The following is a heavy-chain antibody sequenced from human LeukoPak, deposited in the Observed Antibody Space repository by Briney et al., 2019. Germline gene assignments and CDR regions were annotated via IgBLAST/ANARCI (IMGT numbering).Heavy chain of an antibody. D-gene: IGHD2-15*01. Sequence: PGGSLRLSCAAAGFTVSSNYMSWVRQAPGKGLEWVSFIYSGGTTYYADSVKGRFTISRDDSKNTLHLQMNSLRAEDTAVYYCARDETGYCSGGSCHAWGQGTLVTVSS. V-gene: IGHV3-66*01. J-gene: IGHJ5*02. CDR3: ARDETGYCSGGSCHA. CDR1: GFTVSSNY. CDR2: IYSGGTT.